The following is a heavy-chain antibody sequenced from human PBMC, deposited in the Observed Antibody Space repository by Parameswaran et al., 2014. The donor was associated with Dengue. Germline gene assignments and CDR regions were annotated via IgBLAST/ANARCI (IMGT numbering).Heavy chain of an antibody. CDR2: ISTSSTYI. J-gene: IGHJ6*02. CDR3: AREMPIGGSGSYPKYHYDYGMDV. D-gene: IGHD3-10*01. V-gene: IGHV3-21*01. Sequence: KWIRQPPGKGLEWVSSISTSSTYIFYADSVKGRFTISRDNAKNSLYLQMNSLRDEDTAVYYCAREMPIGGSGSYPKYHYDYGMDVWGQGTTVTVSS.